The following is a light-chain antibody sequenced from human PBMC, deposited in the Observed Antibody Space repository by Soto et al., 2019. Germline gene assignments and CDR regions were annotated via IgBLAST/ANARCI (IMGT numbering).Light chain of an antibody. V-gene: IGKV1-33*01. Sequence: DIQMTQSPSSLSASVGDRVTITCQASQDIRNYLNWYQQKPGKAPNLLIYDASNLRAGVPSRFGGSGCGTEFTFPISSLQPEDIATYYCQHYDHLPPLSFGGGTKVEIK. J-gene: IGKJ4*01. CDR2: DAS. CDR3: QHYDHLPPLS. CDR1: QDIRNY.